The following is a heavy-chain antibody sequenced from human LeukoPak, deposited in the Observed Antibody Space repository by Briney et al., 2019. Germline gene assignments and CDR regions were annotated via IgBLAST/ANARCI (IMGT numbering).Heavy chain of an antibody. V-gene: IGHV1-46*01. D-gene: IGHD3-22*01. CDR1: GYTFTSYY. CDR2: INPSGGST. Sequence: ASVKVFCKASGYTFTSYYMHWVRQAPGQGLEWMGIINPSGGSTSYAQNFQGRVTMTRDTSTSTVYMELSSLRSEDTAVYYCARGDSSGYYFSMDDYWGQGTLVTVSS. J-gene: IGHJ4*02. CDR3: ARGDSSGYYFSMDDY.